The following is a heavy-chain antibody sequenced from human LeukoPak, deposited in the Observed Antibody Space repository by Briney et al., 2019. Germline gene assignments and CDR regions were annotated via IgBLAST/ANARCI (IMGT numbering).Heavy chain of an antibody. CDR1: GGSISSGGYY. Sequence: SETLSLTCTVSGGSISSGGYYWSWIRQHPGKGLEWIGYIYYSGSTYYNPSLKSRVTISVDTSKNQFSLKLSSVTAADTAVYYCASLSIGAGIAARPNYYYYYGMDVWGQGTTVTVSS. D-gene: IGHD6-6*01. CDR2: IYYSGST. V-gene: IGHV4-31*03. CDR3: ASLSIGAGIAARPNYYYYYGMDV. J-gene: IGHJ6*02.